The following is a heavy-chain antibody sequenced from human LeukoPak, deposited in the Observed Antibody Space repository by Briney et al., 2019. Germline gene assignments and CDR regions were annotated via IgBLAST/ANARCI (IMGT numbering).Heavy chain of an antibody. D-gene: IGHD5-24*01. CDR1: GFTFSSYE. CDR2: ISSSGSTI. Sequence: GGSLRLSCAASGFTFSSYEMNWVRQAPGKGLDWVSYISSSGSTIYYADSVKGRFTISRDNAKNSLYLQMNSLRAEDTAVYYCARDGYNYQLDYWGQGTLVTVSS. CDR3: ARDGYNYQLDY. V-gene: IGHV3-48*03. J-gene: IGHJ4*02.